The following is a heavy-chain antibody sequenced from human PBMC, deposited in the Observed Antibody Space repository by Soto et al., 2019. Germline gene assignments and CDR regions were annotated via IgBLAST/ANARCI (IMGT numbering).Heavy chain of an antibody. D-gene: IGHD2-15*01. CDR1: GFTFSSYG. CDR2: IWYDGSNK. V-gene: IGHV3-33*01. J-gene: IGHJ6*02. Sequence: PGGSLRLSCAASGFTFSSYGMHWVRQAPGKGLEWVAVIWYDGSNKYHADSVKGRFTISRDNSKNTLYLQMNSLRAEDTAVYYCARDYVVVVVAASAGYGMDVWGQGTTVTVSS. CDR3: ARDYVVVVVAASAGYGMDV.